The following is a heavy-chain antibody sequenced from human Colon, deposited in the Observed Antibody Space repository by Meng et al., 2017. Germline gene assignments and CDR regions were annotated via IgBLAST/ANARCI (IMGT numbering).Heavy chain of an antibody. CDR1: GDSITSVGYY. CDR2: IDHSGTT. J-gene: IGHJ5*01. V-gene: IGHV4-31*03. CDR3: ARVVSLVVKGNWFDS. Sequence: QVLLLESGHGLVKPSQPLSLTCNVSGDSITSVGYYWSWIRQHAREGLEWIGYIDHSGTTYDNPSLKTRLTMSVDTSKNKCSLKLTSVTAADTAVYYCARVVSLVVKGNWFDSWGQGTLVTVSS. D-gene: IGHD2-15*01.